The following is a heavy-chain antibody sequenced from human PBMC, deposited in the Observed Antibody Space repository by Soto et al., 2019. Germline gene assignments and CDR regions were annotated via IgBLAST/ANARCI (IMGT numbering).Heavy chain of an antibody. CDR2: ISTSNDDI. D-gene: IGHD1-26*01. Sequence: QVQLVQSGAEVKKPGASVKVSCKASGYIFTNFGISWVRQAPGQGLEWMGWISTSNDDINYAPKLQGRLTMTTDTSTSTAYMELWSLRSDDTAVYYCARDLSTASYCNYWGQGTLVTVSS. CDR1: GYIFTNFG. J-gene: IGHJ4*02. V-gene: IGHV1-18*01. CDR3: ARDLSTASYCNY.